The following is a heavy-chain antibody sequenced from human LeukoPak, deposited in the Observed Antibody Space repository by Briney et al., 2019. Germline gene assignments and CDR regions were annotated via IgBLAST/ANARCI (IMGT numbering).Heavy chain of an antibody. CDR1: GYTLTELS. CDR2: FDPEDGET. V-gene: IGHV1-24*01. J-gene: IGHJ4*02. Sequence: ASVKVSCTVSGYTLTELSMHWVRQAPGKGLEWMGGFDPEDGETIYAQKFQGRVTMTEDTSTDTAYMELSSMRSEDTAVYYCATAPQASCCSSTSCYVFDYWGQGTLVTVSS. CDR3: ATAPQASCCSSTSCYVFDY. D-gene: IGHD2-2*01.